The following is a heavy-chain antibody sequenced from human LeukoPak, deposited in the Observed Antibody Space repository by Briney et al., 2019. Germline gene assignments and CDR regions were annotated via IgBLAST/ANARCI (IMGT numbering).Heavy chain of an antibody. CDR3: ARFERWTGTVYLDY. CDR2: ISAYNGNT. V-gene: IGHV1-18*01. J-gene: IGHJ4*02. Sequence: ASVKVSCKASGYTFTSYGISWVRQAPGQGLEWMGWISAYNGNTNYAQKLQGRVTMTTDTSTSTAYMELRSLRSDTAVYYCARFERWTGTVYLDYWGQGTLVTVSS. CDR1: GYTFTSYG. D-gene: IGHD3/OR15-3a*01.